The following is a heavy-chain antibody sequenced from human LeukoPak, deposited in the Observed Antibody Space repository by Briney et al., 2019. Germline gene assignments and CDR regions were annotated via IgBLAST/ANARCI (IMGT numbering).Heavy chain of an antibody. CDR2: IKSDGTGI. D-gene: IGHD1-1*01. J-gene: IGHJ4*02. CDR3: VRGQTNDC. Sequence: PGGSLRLSCTTSGFTFSNYWRYWVRQAPGKGLMWVSRIKSDGTGITYTDSVEGRFTISRYNAKNTLYLQMNSLRDEDTAVYYCVRGQTNDCWGQGTLVTVSS. CDR1: GFTFSNYW. V-gene: IGHV3-74*01.